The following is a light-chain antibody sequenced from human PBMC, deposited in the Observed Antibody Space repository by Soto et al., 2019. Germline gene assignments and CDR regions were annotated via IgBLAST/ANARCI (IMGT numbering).Light chain of an antibody. V-gene: IGKV1-16*02. CDR1: QDISNY. CDR2: AAS. Sequence: DIPMTQSPSSLSASVGDRVTISCRASQDISNYVAWFQQKAGEAPKSLMYAASRLQSGVPSKFSGSGSGTDFTLTISSLQPEDFATYYCQQYKSFPFTFGQGTRLEMK. CDR3: QQYKSFPFT. J-gene: IGKJ5*01.